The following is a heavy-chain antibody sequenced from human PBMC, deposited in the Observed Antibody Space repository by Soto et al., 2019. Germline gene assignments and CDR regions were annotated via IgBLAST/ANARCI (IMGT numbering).Heavy chain of an antibody. Sequence: GGSLRLSCAASGFTFSTHWMSWVRQAPGKGLEWVANINQDGSEKYYVDSVKGRFTISRDNAKNSLYLQMNSLRAEDTAVYYCARSEGIAAAILFDYWGQGTLVTVSS. V-gene: IGHV3-7*03. CDR3: ARSEGIAAAILFDY. CDR1: GFTFSTHW. CDR2: INQDGSEK. J-gene: IGHJ4*02. D-gene: IGHD6-13*01.